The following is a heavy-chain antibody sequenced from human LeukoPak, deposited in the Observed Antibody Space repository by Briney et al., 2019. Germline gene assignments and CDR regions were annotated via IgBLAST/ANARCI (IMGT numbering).Heavy chain of an antibody. CDR1: GFTLSRYI. Sequence: GGSLRLSCIASGFTLSRYIMNWVRQAPGKGLEWVASISNDSRYIYYSDSVKGRFTISRDNAKNSLYLQMNSLRAEDTAVYYCARMGYFDWLGGYYYYYYMDVWGKGTTVTVSS. CDR3: ARMGYFDWLGGYYYYYYMDV. V-gene: IGHV3-21*01. CDR2: ISNDSRYI. J-gene: IGHJ6*03. D-gene: IGHD3-9*01.